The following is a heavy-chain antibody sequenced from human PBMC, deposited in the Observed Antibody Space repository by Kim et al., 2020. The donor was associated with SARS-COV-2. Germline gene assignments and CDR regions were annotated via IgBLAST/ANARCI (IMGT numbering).Heavy chain of an antibody. D-gene: IGHD6-13*01. J-gene: IGHJ3*02. Sequence: DSVKGRFTISRDNAKNTLYLQMNSLRAEDTAVYYCARVSSSSWYLGAFDIWGQGTMVTVSS. V-gene: IGHV3-74*01. CDR3: ARVSSSSWYLGAFDI.